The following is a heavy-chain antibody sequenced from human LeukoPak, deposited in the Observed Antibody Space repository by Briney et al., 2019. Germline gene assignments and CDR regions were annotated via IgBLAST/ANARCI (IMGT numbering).Heavy chain of an antibody. D-gene: IGHD3-10*01. CDR1: GGSISSGDYY. CDR3: ARVEDYYGSGSYYFDY. CDR2: IYYSGST. J-gene: IGHJ4*02. Sequence: PSETLSLTCTVSGGSISSGDYYWSWIRQPPGKGLEWIGYIYYSGSTYYNPSLKSRVTISVDTSKNQFSLKLSSVTAADTAAYYCARVEDYYGSGSYYFDYWGQGTLVTVSS. V-gene: IGHV4-30-4*08.